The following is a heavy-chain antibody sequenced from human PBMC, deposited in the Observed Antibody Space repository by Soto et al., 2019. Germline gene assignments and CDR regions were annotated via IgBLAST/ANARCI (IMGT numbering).Heavy chain of an antibody. Sequence: SETLSLTCAVYGGSFSGYYWSWIRQPPGKGLEWIGEINHSGSTNYNPSLKSRVTISVDTSKNQFSLKLSSVTAADTAVYYCARVRRVRTTVTLFDYWGQGTRVTVAS. J-gene: IGHJ4*02. V-gene: IGHV4-34*01. CDR3: ARVRRVRTTVTLFDY. D-gene: IGHD4-17*01. CDR2: INHSGST. CDR1: GGSFSGYY.